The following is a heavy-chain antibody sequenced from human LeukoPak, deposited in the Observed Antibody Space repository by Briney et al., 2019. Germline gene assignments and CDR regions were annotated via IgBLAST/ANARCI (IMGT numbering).Heavy chain of an antibody. J-gene: IGHJ4*02. CDR3: ARDKRYYDSSGYLGVSGYFDY. V-gene: IGHV4-61*02. Sequence: SQTLSLTCTVSGGSISSGSYYWSWIRQPAGKGLEWIGRIHTSGSTNYNPSLKSRVTISVDTSKNQFSLKLSSVTAADTAVYYCARDKRYYDSSGYLGVSGYFDYWGQGTLVTVSS. CDR1: GGSISSGSYY. CDR2: IHTSGST. D-gene: IGHD3-22*01.